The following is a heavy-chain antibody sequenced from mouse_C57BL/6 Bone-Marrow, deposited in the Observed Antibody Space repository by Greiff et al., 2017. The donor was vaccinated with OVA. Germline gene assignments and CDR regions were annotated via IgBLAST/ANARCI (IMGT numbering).Heavy chain of an antibody. V-gene: IGHV1-15*01. CDR2: IDPETGGT. D-gene: IGHD1-1*01. CDR1: GYTFTDYE. J-gene: IGHJ2*01. CDR3: TRDYYGSTPFGY. Sequence: QVQLQQSGAELVRPGASVTLSCKASGYTFTDYEMHWVKQTPVHGLEWIGAIDPETGGTAYNQKFKGKAILTADKSSSTAYMELRSLTSEDSAVYYCTRDYYGSTPFGYWGQGTTLTVSS.